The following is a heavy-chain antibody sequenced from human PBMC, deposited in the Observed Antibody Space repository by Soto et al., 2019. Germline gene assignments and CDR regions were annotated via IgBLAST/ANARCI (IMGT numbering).Heavy chain of an antibody. J-gene: IGHJ5*02. V-gene: IGHV3-21*01. Sequence: VGSLRLSCAASGFTFRSFTMNWVREAPVNGLEWVSTISSNSAYIYYTGALRGRFTISRDNAKNSLHLQMNSLRAEDTAVYYCTRDASRDSSARGWFDPWGPRTLVTAPQ. CDR3: TRDASRDSSARGWFDP. CDR2: ISSNSAYI. CDR1: GFTFRSFT. D-gene: IGHD6-13*01.